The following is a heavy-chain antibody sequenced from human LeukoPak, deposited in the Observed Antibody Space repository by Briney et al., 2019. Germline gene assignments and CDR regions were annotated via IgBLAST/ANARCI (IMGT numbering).Heavy chain of an antibody. CDR1: GFTISSYA. J-gene: IGHJ4*02. V-gene: IGHV3-48*01. D-gene: IGHD1-26*01. CDR2: ISGRSSTI. Sequence: GRSLRLSCAASGFTISSYAMNWVRQAPGKGLELISYISGRSSTIYYADSVRGRFTISRDNAKNSMYLQMNSLRAEDTAVYYCARDRLTSGSYFFDYWGQGTLVTVSS. CDR3: ARDRLTSGSYFFDY.